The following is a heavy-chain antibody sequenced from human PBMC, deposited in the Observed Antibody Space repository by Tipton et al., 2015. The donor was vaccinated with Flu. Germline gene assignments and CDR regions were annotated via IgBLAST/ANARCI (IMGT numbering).Heavy chain of an antibody. CDR2: VYFSESA. CDR1: GGSISSSNYY. CDR3: VRHWDYDFLSVSNNWFDP. V-gene: IGHV4-39*01. D-gene: IGHD3-3*01. Sequence: TLSLTCTVSGGSISSSNYYWGWIRQTPEKGLEWIGSVYFSESAYYNPSLKSRVTISVDTSRNQVSLKLSAVTAADTAVYFCVRHWDYDFLSVSNNWFDPWGQGTLVTVSS. J-gene: IGHJ5*02.